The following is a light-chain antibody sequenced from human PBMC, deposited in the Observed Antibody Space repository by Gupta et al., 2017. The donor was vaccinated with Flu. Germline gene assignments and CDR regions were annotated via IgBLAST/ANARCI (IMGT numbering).Light chain of an antibody. CDR3: LLVDGGVHV. CDR2: RTN. CDR1: TGAVTSGYF. V-gene: IGLV7-43*01. J-gene: IGLJ2*01. Sequence: VVTQEPSLTVSPGGTVTLTCASSTGAVTSGYFPNWFQQKPEQAPRELIYRTNNKHAWTPARCSGSRSGGKAALTLSGGQPEDEDEYVCLLVDGGVHVFGGGTKLTVL.